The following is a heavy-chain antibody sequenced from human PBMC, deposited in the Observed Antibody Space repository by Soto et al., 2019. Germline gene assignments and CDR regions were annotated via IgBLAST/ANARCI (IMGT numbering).Heavy chain of an antibody. CDR2: VYYTGGT. J-gene: IGHJ6*02. CDR3: VRQGIGHLHGLVDV. V-gene: IGHV4-59*08. CDR1: SGPSSSHN. Sequence: QVELQQSGPRLVKPSETLSLTCSVSSGPSSSHNWGWIRQSPGRGLEWIGYVYYTGGTSYNPSLRSRVTISADTSTNHISLTLSSVTAADTAVYYCVRQGIGHLHGLVDVLGQGTTVSVSS. D-gene: IGHD3-10*01.